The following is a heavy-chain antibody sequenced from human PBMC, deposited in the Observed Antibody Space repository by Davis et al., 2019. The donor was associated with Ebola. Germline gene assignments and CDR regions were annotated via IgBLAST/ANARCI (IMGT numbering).Heavy chain of an antibody. CDR1: GFTFSTYA. V-gene: IGHV3-33*01. J-gene: IGHJ3*02. D-gene: IGHD3-22*01. Sequence: GESLKISCAASGFTFSTYAFHWVRQAPGKGLEWVAVIWYDGSNEKYPDSVRGRFTISRDNSKITLYLQMDSLRAEDTAVYYCAREFYYDTRGHRYDAFGIWGQGTMVSVSS. CDR3: AREFYYDTRGHRYDAFGI. CDR2: IWYDGSNE.